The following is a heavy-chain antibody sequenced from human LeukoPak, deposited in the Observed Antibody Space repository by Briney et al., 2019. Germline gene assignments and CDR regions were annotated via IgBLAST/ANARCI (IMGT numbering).Heavy chain of an antibody. CDR3: ARDLWSGSYWGDAFDI. CDR2: ISAYNGNT. J-gene: IGHJ3*02. CDR1: GYTFTGYY. V-gene: IGHV1-18*04. D-gene: IGHD1-26*01. Sequence: GASVKVSCKASGYTFTGYYMHWVRQAPGQGLEWMGWISAYNGNTNYAQKLQGRVTMTTDTSTSTAYMELRSLRSDDTAVYYCARDLWSGSYWGDAFDIWGQGTMVTVSS.